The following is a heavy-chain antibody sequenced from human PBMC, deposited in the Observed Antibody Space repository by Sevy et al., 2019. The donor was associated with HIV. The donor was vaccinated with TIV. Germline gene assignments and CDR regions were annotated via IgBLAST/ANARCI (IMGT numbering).Heavy chain of an antibody. Sequence: GGSLRLSCSAFGFNFQTFGMHWVRQAPGKGPEWLAVISSDGFNHNYAASVKGRFTIYKVTSKSLLFLQMNTLTPNDTAVYFCTKESFHGTYVRGDFVHWGQGTLVTVSS. V-gene: IGHV3-30*18. CDR3: TKESFHGTYVRGDFVH. CDR1: GFNFQTFG. CDR2: ISSDGFNH. D-gene: IGHD3-10*02. J-gene: IGHJ4*02.